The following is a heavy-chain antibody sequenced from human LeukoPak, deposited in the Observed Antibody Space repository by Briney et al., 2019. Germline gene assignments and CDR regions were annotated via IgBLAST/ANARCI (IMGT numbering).Heavy chain of an antibody. CDR2: ISSSSSYI. CDR3: TRGAGTGWRFDS. J-gene: IGHJ4*02. Sequence: GGSLRLSCAASGFTFTSYGMTWVRQAPGKGLEWVSSISSSSSYIYYSDSVKGRFTISRENAKNSLYLQMNSLKADDTAVYYCTRGAGTGWRFDSWGQGTLVTVSS. D-gene: IGHD6-19*01. CDR1: GFTFTSYG. V-gene: IGHV3-21*01.